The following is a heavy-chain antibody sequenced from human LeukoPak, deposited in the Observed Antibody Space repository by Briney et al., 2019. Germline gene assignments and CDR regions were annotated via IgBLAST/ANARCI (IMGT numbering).Heavy chain of an antibody. CDR1: GGSFSGYY. D-gene: IGHD5-18*01. CDR2: INHSGST. V-gene: IGHV4-34*01. J-gene: IGHJ3*02. Sequence: PSETLSLTCAVYGGSFSGYYWSWIRQPPGKGREWIGEINHSGSTNYNPSLKSRVTISVDTSKNQFSLKLSSVTAADTAVYYCAIMMGRGYSYGYYAFDIWGQGTMVTVSS. CDR3: AIMMGRGYSYGYYAFDI.